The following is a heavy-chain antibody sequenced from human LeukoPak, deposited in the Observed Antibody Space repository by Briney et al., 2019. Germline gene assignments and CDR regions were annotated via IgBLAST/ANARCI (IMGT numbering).Heavy chain of an antibody. CDR2: ISYDGSNK. Sequence: GGSLRLSCAASGFTFSSYAMHWVRQAPGKGLEWVAVISYDGSNKYYADSVKGRFTISRDNSKNTLYLQMNSLRAEDTAVYYCARGDMYLGYYYMDVWGKGTTVTVSS. CDR3: ARGDMYLGYYYMDV. J-gene: IGHJ6*03. D-gene: IGHD2-15*01. CDR1: GFTFSSYA. V-gene: IGHV3-30*04.